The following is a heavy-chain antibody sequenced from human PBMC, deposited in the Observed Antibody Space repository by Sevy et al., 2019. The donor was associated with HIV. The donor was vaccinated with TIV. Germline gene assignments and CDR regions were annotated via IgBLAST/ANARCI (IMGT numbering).Heavy chain of an antibody. CDR2: IRNDGSTK. CDR1: GFIFKSYG. D-gene: IGHD4-17*01. V-gene: IGHV3-30*02. CDR3: VKGPHPAVTTSYALDV. J-gene: IGHJ6*02. Sequence: GGSLRLSCAASGFIFKSYGMHWVRQAPGKGLEWVTFIRNDGSTKYYADSVRGRFTSSRGNSKNTLYLQMNSLRPEDTAVYYCVKGPHPAVTTSYALDVWGQGTTVTVSS.